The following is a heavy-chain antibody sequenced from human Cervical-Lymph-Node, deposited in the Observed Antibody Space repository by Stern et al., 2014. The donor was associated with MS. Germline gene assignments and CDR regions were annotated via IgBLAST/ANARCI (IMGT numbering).Heavy chain of an antibody. Sequence: EVQMVESGGGLVQTGRSLRLSWADSGFTFDDYAMHWVRQAPRKGLEWGSGSSWNSGSIGYADSGTGRLTISRDKETNYLSLQMNSLRAEYTALYYCAKDRNRGYSYGYSYGMDVWGQGTTVTVSS. V-gene: IGHV3-9*01. CDR1: GFTFDDYA. D-gene: IGHD5-18*01. CDR2: SSWNSGSI. J-gene: IGHJ6*02. CDR3: AKDRNRGYSYGYSYGMDV.